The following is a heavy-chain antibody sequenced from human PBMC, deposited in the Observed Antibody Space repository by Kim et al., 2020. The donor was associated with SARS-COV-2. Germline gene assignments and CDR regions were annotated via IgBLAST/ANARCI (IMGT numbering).Heavy chain of an antibody. J-gene: IGHJ3*02. CDR3: AGHKIAVDAFDI. Sequence: SETLSLTCDVSGGSIITNNWWSWVRQPPGKGLEWIGEIYHTGSNNYSPSLKSRVTISVDKSKNQFSLRLSSVTAADTAVYYCAGHKIAVDAFDIWGQGTVVTVSS. D-gene: IGHD3-22*01. CDR2: IYHTGSN. V-gene: IGHV4-4*02. CDR1: GGSIITNNW.